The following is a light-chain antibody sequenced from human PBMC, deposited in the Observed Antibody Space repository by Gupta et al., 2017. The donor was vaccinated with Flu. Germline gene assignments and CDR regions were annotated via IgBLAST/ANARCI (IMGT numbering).Light chain of an antibody. CDR1: QSSLYSADNKNY. V-gene: IGKV4-1*01. CDR2: WAS. Sequence: SLGERATINCRSSQSSLYSADNKNYLAWYQQKPGQPPKLLIYWASTRASRVPDRFSGSGSGTDFSLSIISLQAEDVAVYYCHQDYSTAYTFGQGTKLEVK. J-gene: IGKJ2*01. CDR3: HQDYSTAYT.